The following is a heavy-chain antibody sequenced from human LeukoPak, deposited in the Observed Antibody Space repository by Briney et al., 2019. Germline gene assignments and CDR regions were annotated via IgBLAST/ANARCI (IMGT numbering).Heavy chain of an antibody. J-gene: IGHJ6*03. CDR2: FDPEDGET. CDR3: APRIAARLGYYYYYMDV. D-gene: IGHD6-6*01. Sequence: ASVKVSCKVSGYTLTELSMHWVRQAPGKGLEWMGGFDPEDGETIYAQKFQGRVTMTEDTSTDTAYMELSSPRSEDTAVYYCAPRIAARLGYYYYYMDVWGKGTTVTVSS. V-gene: IGHV1-24*01. CDR1: GYTLTELS.